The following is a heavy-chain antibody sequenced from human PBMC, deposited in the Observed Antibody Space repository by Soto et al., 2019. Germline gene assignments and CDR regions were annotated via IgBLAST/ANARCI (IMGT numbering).Heavy chain of an antibody. V-gene: IGHV3-21*01. D-gene: IGHD6-13*01. J-gene: IGHJ4*02. CDR1: GFTFSSYS. CDR3: ARDEDSSSWLPIN. Sequence: GGSLRLSCAASGFTFSSYSMNWVRQAPGKGLEWVSSISSSSSYIYYADSVKGRFTISRDNAKNSLYLQMNSLRAEDTAVYYCARDEDSSSWLPINWGQGTLVTVSS. CDR2: ISSSSSYI.